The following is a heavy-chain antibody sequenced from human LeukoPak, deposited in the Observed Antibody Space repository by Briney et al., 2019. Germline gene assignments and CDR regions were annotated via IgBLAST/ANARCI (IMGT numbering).Heavy chain of an antibody. V-gene: IGHV4-59*06. J-gene: IGHJ4*02. CDR2: FSYPGST. Sequence: PSETLSLICTVSGGSISSYYWSWIRQPPGKGLEWIGYFSYPGSTYYNPSVKNRVSISVDTSKNQFSLKLTSVTAADTAVYYCARALNGYFYAFDSWGQGTLVSVSS. D-gene: IGHD2/OR15-2a*01. CDR1: GGSISSYY. CDR3: ARALNGYFYAFDS.